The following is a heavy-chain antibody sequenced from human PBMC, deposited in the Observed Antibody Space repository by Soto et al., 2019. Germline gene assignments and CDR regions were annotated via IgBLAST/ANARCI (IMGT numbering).Heavy chain of an antibody. CDR1: GFSVSGNY. CDR2: INSDATT. CDR3: ASGSVDLEY. Sequence: EVQLVESGGGLIQPGGSLRLSCEVSGFSVSGNYMSWVRQAPGKGLDWVSVINSDATTHYADSVKGRFTISRDNSKSTLYLQMNSLRVEDTAIYYCASGSVDLEYWGQGTLVTVSS. J-gene: IGHJ4*02. D-gene: IGHD2-21*01. V-gene: IGHV3-53*01.